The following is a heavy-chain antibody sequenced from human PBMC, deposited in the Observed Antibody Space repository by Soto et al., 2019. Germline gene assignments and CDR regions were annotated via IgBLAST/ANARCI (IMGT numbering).Heavy chain of an antibody. D-gene: IGHD3-9*01. CDR3: ANSDDILTGYHPIYYYGMDV. CDR2: IIPIFGTA. Sequence: QVQLVQSGAEVKKPGSSVKVSCKASGGTFSSYAISWVRQAPGQGLEWMGGIIPIFGTANYAQKFQGRVTITADESTSTAYMELSSLRSEDTAVYYCANSDDILTGYHPIYYYGMDVWGQGTTVTVSS. V-gene: IGHV1-69*12. J-gene: IGHJ6*02. CDR1: GGTFSSYA.